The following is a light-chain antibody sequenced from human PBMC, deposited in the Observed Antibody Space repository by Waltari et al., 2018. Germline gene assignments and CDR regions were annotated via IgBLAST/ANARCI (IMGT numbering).Light chain of an antibody. Sequence: DIQMTQSPSSLSASVGDRVIITCRARQRIRRYLNWDQHKTGQAPKLLIYTAANFHSGVPSRFSGSGSGTEFTLTITSLQPEDFATYYCQQSYSSPYTFGQGTKVETK. V-gene: IGKV1-39*01. CDR2: TAA. J-gene: IGKJ2*01. CDR3: QQSYSSPYT. CDR1: QRIRRY.